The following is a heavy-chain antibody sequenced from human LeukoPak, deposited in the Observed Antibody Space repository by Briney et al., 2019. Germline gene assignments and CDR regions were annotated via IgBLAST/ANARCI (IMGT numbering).Heavy chain of an antibody. J-gene: IGHJ4*02. Sequence: GASVKVSCKASGYTFTDYYIHWVRQAPGQGLEWMGWINPNSGDTGSAQEFQGGVTMTSDTSITSAYMELTRLTSDDTAVYYCARSNTSGYYPPTLRYWGQGTLVTVSS. D-gene: IGHD3-22*01. CDR2: INPNSGDT. CDR3: ARSNTSGYYPPTLRY. V-gene: IGHV1-2*02. CDR1: GYTFTDYY.